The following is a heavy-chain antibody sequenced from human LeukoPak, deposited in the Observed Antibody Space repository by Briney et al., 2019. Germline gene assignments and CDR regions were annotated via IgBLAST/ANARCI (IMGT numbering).Heavy chain of an antibody. CDR3: ARASTTVPNLLDY. CDR2: IKGDGSDT. Sequence: PGGSLRLSCAASGFTFSSYWMHWVRQTPGKGLVWVSRIKGDGSDTLYADSVKGRFTISRDNSKSTLYLQTSSLGVDDTAVYYCARASTTVPNLLDYWGQGALVSVSS. V-gene: IGHV3-74*01. J-gene: IGHJ4*02. D-gene: IGHD4-17*01. CDR1: GFTFSSYW.